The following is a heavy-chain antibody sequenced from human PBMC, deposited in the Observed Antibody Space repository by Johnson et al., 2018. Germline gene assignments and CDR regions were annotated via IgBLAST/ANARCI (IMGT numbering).Heavy chain of an antibody. CDR3: ARDFTTVTTTSEYFQP. CDR2: ISTSSSYI. CDR1: GFIFGTYS. Sequence: EVQLLESGGGLVKPGGSLRLTCAASGFIFGTYSMNWVRQAPGKGLEWVSSISTSSSYINYADSVKGRFTISTDNAKNSLFLQMDSLRAEDTAVNYCARDFTTVTTTSEYFQPWGQGTLCTVSS. D-gene: IGHD4-17*01. V-gene: IGHV3-21*01. J-gene: IGHJ1*01.